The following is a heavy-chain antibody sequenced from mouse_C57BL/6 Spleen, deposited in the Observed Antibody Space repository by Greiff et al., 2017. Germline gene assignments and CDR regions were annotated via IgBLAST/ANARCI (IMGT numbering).Heavy chain of an antibody. CDR2: IDPSDSYT. D-gene: IGHD4-1*01. J-gene: IGHJ2*01. Sequence: QVQLQQPGAELVKPGASVKLSCKASGYTFTSYWMQWVKQRPGQGLEWIGEIDPSDSYTNYNQKFKGKATLTVDTSSSAAYMQLSSLTSEDSAVYYCARWELGTDYWGQGTTLTGSS. V-gene: IGHV1-50*01. CDR3: ARWELGTDY. CDR1: GYTFTSYW.